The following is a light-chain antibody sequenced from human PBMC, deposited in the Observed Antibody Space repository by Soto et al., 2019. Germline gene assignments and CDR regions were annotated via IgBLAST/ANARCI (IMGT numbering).Light chain of an antibody. V-gene: IGLV1-47*01. J-gene: IGLJ1*01. Sequence: VLTQPPSASGTPGQRVTISCSGSSSNIGSNYVYWYQQLPGTAPKLLIYRNNQRPSGVPDRFSGSKSGTSASLAISGLRSEDEADYYCAAWDHSLSNVFGTGTKLTVL. CDR2: RNN. CDR3: AAWDHSLSNV. CDR1: SSNIGSNY.